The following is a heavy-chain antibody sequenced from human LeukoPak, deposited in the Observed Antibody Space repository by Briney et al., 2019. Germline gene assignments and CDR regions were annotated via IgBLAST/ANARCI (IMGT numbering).Heavy chain of an antibody. Sequence: SETLSLTCTVSGGSISSYYWSWLRQPAGKGLEWIGRIYTSGSTNYNPSLKSRVTMSVDTSKNQFSLQLGSVTAADTAVYYCARSARLVPAAMMDVWGQGTTVTVSS. D-gene: IGHD2-2*01. CDR3: ARSARLVPAAMMDV. J-gene: IGHJ6*02. CDR1: GGSISSYY. CDR2: IYTSGST. V-gene: IGHV4-4*07.